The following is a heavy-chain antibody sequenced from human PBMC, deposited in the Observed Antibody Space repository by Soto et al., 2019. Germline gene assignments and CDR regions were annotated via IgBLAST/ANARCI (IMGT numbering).Heavy chain of an antibody. J-gene: IGHJ4*02. CDR1: GGTFSSYA. V-gene: IGHV1-69*13. CDR2: IIPIFGTA. CDR3: AREVLGNYLAYDY. Sequence: ASGKVSCKASGGTFSSYAISWLRQAPGQGLEWMGGIIPIFGTANYAQKFQGRVTITADESTSTAYMELSSLRSEDTAVYYCAREVLGNYLAYDYWGQGTLVTVSS. D-gene: IGHD3-16*02.